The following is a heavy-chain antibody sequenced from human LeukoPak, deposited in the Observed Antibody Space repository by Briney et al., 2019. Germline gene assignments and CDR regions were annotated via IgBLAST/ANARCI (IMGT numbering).Heavy chain of an antibody. D-gene: IGHD3-10*01. V-gene: IGHV4-39*07. Sequence: SETLSLTCTVSGGSISSSSYYWGWIRQPPGKGLEWIGSIYYSGSTNYNPSLKSRVTISVDTSKNQFSLKLSSVTAADTAVYYCARDYRWSGELSGFDPWGQGTLVTVSS. CDR2: IYYSGST. J-gene: IGHJ5*02. CDR1: GGSISSSSYY. CDR3: ARDYRWSGELSGFDP.